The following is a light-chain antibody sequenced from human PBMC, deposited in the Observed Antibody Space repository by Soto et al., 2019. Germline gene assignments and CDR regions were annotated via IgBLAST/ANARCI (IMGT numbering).Light chain of an antibody. CDR3: KSYAGRNTYV. Sequence: QSVVTQPPSASGTPGQRVTISCSGSSSNIGTNAVNWCQQLPGTAPRLLIYSNDQRPPGVPDRFSGSKSGTSASLGISGLQSEDEADYFCKSYAGRNTYVFGSGTKLTVL. CDR2: SND. CDR1: SSNIGTNA. J-gene: IGLJ1*01. V-gene: IGLV1-44*01.